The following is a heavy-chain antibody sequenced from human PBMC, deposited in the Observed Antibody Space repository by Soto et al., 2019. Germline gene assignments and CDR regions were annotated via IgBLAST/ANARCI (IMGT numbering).Heavy chain of an antibody. V-gene: IGHV4-59*01. CDR2: IYYSGST. J-gene: IGHJ4*02. Sequence: PFETLSLTCTVSGGSISGYYWSWIRQPPGKGLEWIGYIYYSGSTIYNPSLKSRATISVDTSKNQFSLKLSSVTAADTAVYYCARARYDSSGYYYFDYWGQGTLVTVSS. D-gene: IGHD3-22*01. CDR1: GGSISGYY. CDR3: ARARYDSSGYYYFDY.